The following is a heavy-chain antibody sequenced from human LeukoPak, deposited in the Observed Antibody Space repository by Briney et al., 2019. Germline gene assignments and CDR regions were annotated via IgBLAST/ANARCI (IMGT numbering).Heavy chain of an antibody. CDR2: IIPIFGTA. CDR1: GGTFSSYA. D-gene: IGHD5-24*01. CDR3: ARDLTSRDGYNRAFDI. J-gene: IGHJ3*02. V-gene: IGHV1-69*13. Sequence: GASVKVSCEASGGTFSSYAISWVRQAPGQGLEWMGGIIPIFGTANYAQKFQGRVTITADESTSTAYMELSSLRSEDTAVYYCARDLTSRDGYNRAFDIRGQGTMVTVSS.